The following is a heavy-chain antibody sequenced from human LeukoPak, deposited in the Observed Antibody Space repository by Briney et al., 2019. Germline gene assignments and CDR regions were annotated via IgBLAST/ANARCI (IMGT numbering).Heavy chain of an antibody. CDR1: GGSFSGYY. V-gene: IGHV4-34*01. CDR2: INHSGST. CDR3: ARDAPVGT. J-gene: IGHJ4*02. Sequence: SETLSLTCAVYGGSFSGYYWSWIRQPPGKGLEWIGEINHSGSTNYNPSLKSRVTISVDRSKNQFSLKLSSVTAADTAVYYCARDAPVGTWGQGTLVTVSS. D-gene: IGHD1-1*01.